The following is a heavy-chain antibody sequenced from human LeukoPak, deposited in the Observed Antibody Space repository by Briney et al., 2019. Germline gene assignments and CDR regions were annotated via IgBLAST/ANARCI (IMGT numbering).Heavy chain of an antibody. CDR1: GYTFTSYA. CDR2: INTNTGNP. J-gene: IGHJ5*02. CDR3: ARTLLKGIYYDSSGGNWFDP. V-gene: IGHV7-4-1*02. D-gene: IGHD3-22*01. Sequence: ASVKVSCKASGYTFTSYAMNWVRQAPGQGLEWMGWINTNTGNPTYAQGFTGRFVFSLDTSVSTAYLQISSLKAEDTAVYYCARTLLKGIYYDSSGGNWFDPWGQGTLVTVSS.